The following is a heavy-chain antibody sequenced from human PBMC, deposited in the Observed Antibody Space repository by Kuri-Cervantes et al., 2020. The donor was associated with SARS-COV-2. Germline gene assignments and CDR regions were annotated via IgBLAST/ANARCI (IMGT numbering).Heavy chain of an antibody. Sequence: SETLSLTCAVYGGSFSGYYWSWIRQPPGKGLEWIGEINHSGSTNYNQSLKSRVTISVDTYKNQFSLKLSSVTAADTAVYYRARFLAGNFDYWGQGTLVTVSS. J-gene: IGHJ4*02. V-gene: IGHV4-34*01. CDR3: ARFLAGNFDY. CDR2: INHSGST. D-gene: IGHD3-3*01. CDR1: GGSFSGYY.